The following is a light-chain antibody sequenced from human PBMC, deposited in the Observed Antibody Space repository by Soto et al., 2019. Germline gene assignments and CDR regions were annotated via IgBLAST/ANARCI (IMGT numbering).Light chain of an antibody. CDR3: TSYTSSSTPYV. Sequence: QSVLAQPAAVSGCPGQSITLSCAGTSSDVGGYTYVSWYQQHPGKAPKLMIYDVSNRPSGVSNRFSGPKSGNTASLTISGLQAEDEADYYCTSYTSSSTPYVFGGGTKVPVL. V-gene: IGLV2-14*01. CDR1: SSDVGGYTY. J-gene: IGLJ1*01. CDR2: DVS.